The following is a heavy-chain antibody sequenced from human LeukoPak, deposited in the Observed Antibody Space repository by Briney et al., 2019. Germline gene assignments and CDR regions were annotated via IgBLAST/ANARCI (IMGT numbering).Heavy chain of an antibody. Sequence: SETLSLTCAVYGGSFSGYYWTLIRQTPGKGLEWIGEISHTGLTGSNPSLKSRVAVSVDSSKKQFSLRMTSVTAADTGVYYCARVPDITARPCDSWGPGTLVTVSS. CDR1: GGSFSGYY. D-gene: IGHD1-1*01. J-gene: IGHJ4*02. V-gene: IGHV4-34*01. CDR3: ARVPDITARPCDS. CDR2: ISHTGLT.